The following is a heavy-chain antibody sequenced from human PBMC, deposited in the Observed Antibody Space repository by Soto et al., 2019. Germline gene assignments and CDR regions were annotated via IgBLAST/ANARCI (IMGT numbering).Heavy chain of an antibody. Sequence: EVELVESGGGLVQPGGSLRLSCAASGFTFSSNSMNWVRQAPGKGLEWVSYISSSSSTIYYADSVKGRFTISRDNAKNSLYLQMNSLSDEDTAVYYCASGKDYAEGGYWGQGTLVTVSS. J-gene: IGHJ4*02. CDR2: ISSSSSTI. V-gene: IGHV3-48*02. CDR1: GFTFSSNS. D-gene: IGHD4-17*01. CDR3: ASGKDYAEGGY.